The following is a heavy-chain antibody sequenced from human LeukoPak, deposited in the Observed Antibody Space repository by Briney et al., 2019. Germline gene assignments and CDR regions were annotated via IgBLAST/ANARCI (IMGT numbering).Heavy chain of an antibody. Sequence: ASETLSLTRTVSGGSISSYYWSWIRQPPGKGLEWIGYIYYSGSTNYNPSLKSRVTISVDTSKNQFSLKLSSVTAADTAVYYCARGGPNGSFDYWGQGTLVTVSS. D-gene: IGHD5-24*01. CDR1: GGSISSYY. CDR3: ARGGPNGSFDY. J-gene: IGHJ4*02. CDR2: IYYSGST. V-gene: IGHV4-59*01.